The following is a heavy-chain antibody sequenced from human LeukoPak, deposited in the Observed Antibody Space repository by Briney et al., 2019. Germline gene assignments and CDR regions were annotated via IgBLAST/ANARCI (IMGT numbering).Heavy chain of an antibody. D-gene: IGHD2-2*02. V-gene: IGHV4-4*02. CDR1: VGSISSGNW. J-gene: IGHJ6*02. CDR2: IYHNGTH. CDR3: ATAPILRGEGGEHYKYGMDV. Sequence: SETLSLTCAVSVGSISSGNWWTWVRQSPGKGLEWIGEIYHNGTHNYNPSLKSRVTISADTFKNHFSLKLTSVTAADTAVYYCATAPILRGEGGEHYKYGMDVWGQGITVIVSS.